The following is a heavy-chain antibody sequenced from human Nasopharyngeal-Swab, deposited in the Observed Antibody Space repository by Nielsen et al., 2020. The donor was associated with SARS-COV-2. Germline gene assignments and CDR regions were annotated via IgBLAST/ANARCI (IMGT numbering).Heavy chain of an antibody. V-gene: IGHV1-69*13. J-gene: IGHJ4*02. CDR3: ASGYSYGSYFDY. Sequence: SVKVSCKASGGTFSSYAISWVRQAPGQGLEWMGGNIPIFGTANYAQKFQGRVTITADESTSTAYMELSSLRSEDTAVYYCASGYSYGSYFDYWGQGTLVTVSS. CDR2: NIPIFGTA. D-gene: IGHD5-18*01. CDR1: GGTFSSYA.